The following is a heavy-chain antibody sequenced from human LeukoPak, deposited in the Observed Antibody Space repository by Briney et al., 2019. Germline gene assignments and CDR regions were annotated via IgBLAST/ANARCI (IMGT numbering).Heavy chain of an antibody. CDR2: IIPIFGTA. Sequence: GASVKVSCKASVGTFSSYAISWVRQAPGQGLEWMGGIIPIFGTANYAQKFQGRVTITADKSTSTAYMELSSLRSEDTAVYYCASTGSYYDILTGYCHWGQGTLVTVSS. CDR3: ASTGSYYDILTGYCH. CDR1: VGTFSSYA. J-gene: IGHJ4*02. D-gene: IGHD3-9*01. V-gene: IGHV1-69*06.